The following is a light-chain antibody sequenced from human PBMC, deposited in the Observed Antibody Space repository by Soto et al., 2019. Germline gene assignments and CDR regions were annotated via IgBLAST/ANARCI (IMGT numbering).Light chain of an antibody. CDR1: QNISNY. J-gene: IGKJ1*01. CDR3: QQYGSSPWT. CDR2: DVS. V-gene: IGKV3-20*01. Sequence: FAQRPATWSLSPRKIATLSCRASQNISNYLIWYQQKPGQAPRLLIYDVSNRATGIPDRFSGSGSGTDFTLTISRLEPEDFAVYYCQQYGSSPWTFGQGTKVDI.